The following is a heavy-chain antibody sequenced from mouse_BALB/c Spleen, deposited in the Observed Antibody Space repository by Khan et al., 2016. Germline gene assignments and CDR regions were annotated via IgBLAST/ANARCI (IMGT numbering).Heavy chain of an antibody. CDR1: GYAFTSYN. V-gene: IGHV1S135*01. Sequence: VQLQQSGPELVKPGASVKVSCTASGYAFTSYNMYWVKQSPGKSLEWIGFIYPYNGGTNYNQKFKGKATLTVDKSTSTAYMHLNRLTSEDAAVYSCAREGVTTVVAKRLDFWGQGTTLTVSS. J-gene: IGHJ2*01. D-gene: IGHD1-1*01. CDR3: AREGVTTVVAKRLDF. CDR2: IYPYNGGT.